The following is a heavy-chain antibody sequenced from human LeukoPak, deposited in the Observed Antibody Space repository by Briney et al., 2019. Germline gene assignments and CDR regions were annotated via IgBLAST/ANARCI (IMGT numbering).Heavy chain of an antibody. Sequence: SETLSLTCSVSGESIRSTSFWGWIRQSPGMGLEWIASTSYSGISYYNPSLSSRVTVFADTSKNQFFLRLSSVTAADTAVYYCARRGGHSWDVGNWFDPWGQGTLVTVSS. CDR2: TSYSGIS. CDR1: GESIRSTSF. V-gene: IGHV4-39*01. CDR3: ARRGGHSWDVGNWFDP. J-gene: IGHJ5*02. D-gene: IGHD6-13*01.